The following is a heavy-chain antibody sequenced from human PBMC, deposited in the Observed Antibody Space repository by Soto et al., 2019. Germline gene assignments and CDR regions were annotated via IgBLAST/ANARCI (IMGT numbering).Heavy chain of an antibody. CDR3: ARDLSSSLDY. Sequence: QVQLVQSGAEVKKPGASVKVSCKASGYTFTSYALYWVRQAPGQRLEWVGWINAGNGDTRYSQKFQGSVTITSDTSASTAYMEMISLRSEDTTVYYCARDLSSSLDYWGQGTLVIVSS. V-gene: IGHV1-3*01. CDR1: GYTFTSYA. J-gene: IGHJ4*02. D-gene: IGHD6-13*01. CDR2: INAGNGDT.